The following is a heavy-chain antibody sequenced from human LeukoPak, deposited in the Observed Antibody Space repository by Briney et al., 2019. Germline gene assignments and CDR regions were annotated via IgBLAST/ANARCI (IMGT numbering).Heavy chain of an antibody. CDR1: GGSISNYY. CDR2: VYSSGST. D-gene: IGHD2-21*02. CDR3: ARHYCGGDCYSRWYFDL. J-gene: IGHJ2*01. V-gene: IGHV4-4*07. Sequence: SETLSLTCTVSGGSISNYYWSWIRQPAGKGLEWIGRVYSSGSTNYNPSLKSRVTMSVDTSKNQFSLMLSSVTAADTAVYYCARHYCGGDCYSRWYFDLWGRGTLVTVSS.